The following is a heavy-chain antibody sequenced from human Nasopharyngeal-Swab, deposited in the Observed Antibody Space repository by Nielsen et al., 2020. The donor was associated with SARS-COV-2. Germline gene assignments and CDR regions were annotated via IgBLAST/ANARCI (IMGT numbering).Heavy chain of an antibody. Sequence: SAKVSCKASGGTFSSYAISWVRQAPGQGLEWMGGIIPIFGTANYAQKFQGRVTITADESTSTAYMELSSLRSEDTAVYYCARDRYDILTGYYPPPYYGMDVWGQGTTVTVSS. J-gene: IGHJ6*02. V-gene: IGHV1-69*13. CDR2: IIPIFGTA. CDR3: ARDRYDILTGYYPPPYYGMDV. CDR1: GGTFSSYA. D-gene: IGHD3-9*01.